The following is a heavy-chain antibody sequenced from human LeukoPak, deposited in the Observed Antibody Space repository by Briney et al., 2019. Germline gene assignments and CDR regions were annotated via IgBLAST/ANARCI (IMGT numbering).Heavy chain of an antibody. CDR2: ISDGGSTT. CDR1: GFTFSSYW. V-gene: IGHV3-74*01. Sequence: QPGGSLRLSCAASGFTFSSYWMHWVRQAPGKGLVWVSRISDGGSTTTYADPVKGRFTISRDNAKNTLYLQMNSLRAEDTAVYYCAKFGAAMVTYGMDVWGQGTTVTVSS. CDR3: AKFGAAMVTYGMDV. J-gene: IGHJ6*02. D-gene: IGHD5-18*01.